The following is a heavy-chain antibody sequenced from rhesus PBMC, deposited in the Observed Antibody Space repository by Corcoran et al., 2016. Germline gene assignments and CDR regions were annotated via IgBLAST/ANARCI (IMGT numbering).Heavy chain of an antibody. D-gene: IGHD2-39*01. CDR1: GASIRGSY. V-gene: IGHV4-81*01. J-gene: IGHJ6*01. CDR3: ARRRSFDS. CDR2: IDGNIAGT. Sequence: QVQLQESGPGLVKPSAPLSLTCPVSGASIRGSYWSWIRQPPGKGLEWIGNIDGNIAGTNYNPSLKSRVTISKDTSKNQFSLKLSSVTAADTAVYYCARRRSFDSWGQGVVVTVSS.